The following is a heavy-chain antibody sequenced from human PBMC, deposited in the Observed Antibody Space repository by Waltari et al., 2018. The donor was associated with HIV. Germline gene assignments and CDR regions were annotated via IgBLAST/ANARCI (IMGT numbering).Heavy chain of an antibody. V-gene: IGHV4-39*01. J-gene: IGHJ4*02. CDR3: ATLRTVTGTIDY. CDR2: VYSDGLT. Sequence: PGTGLEMLGVVYSDGLTHYSPSLESRVTMSVDSSKNLFSLTLTSVTAADTALYFCATLRTVTGTIDYWGQGSLVTVSS. D-gene: IGHD4-17*01.